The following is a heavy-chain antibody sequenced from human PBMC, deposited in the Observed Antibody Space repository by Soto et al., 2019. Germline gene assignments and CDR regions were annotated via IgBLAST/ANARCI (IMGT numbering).Heavy chain of an antibody. J-gene: IGHJ3*02. Sequence: PGGSLRLSCAVSGFTVSYNYMNWVRQAPGKGLEWVSVIYRGGDTFYADSVKGRLTISRDNSKNTLYLQMNSLRAEDTAVYYCARGMYGSGSYYIGDAFDMWGQGTMVTVSS. CDR2: IYRGGDT. CDR1: GFTVSYNY. V-gene: IGHV3-53*01. CDR3: ARGMYGSGSYYIGDAFDM. D-gene: IGHD3-10*01.